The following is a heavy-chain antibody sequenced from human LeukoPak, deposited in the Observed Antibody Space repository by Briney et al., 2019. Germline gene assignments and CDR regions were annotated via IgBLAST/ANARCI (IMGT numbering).Heavy chain of an antibody. J-gene: IGHJ4*02. Sequence: AGGSLRLSCAASGFTFSSYGMHWVRQAPGKGLEWVAVISYDGSNKYYADSVKGRFTISRDNSKNTLYLQMNSLRAEDTAVYYCVKADSGYDLLFDYWGQGTLVTVSS. CDR1: GFTFSSYG. V-gene: IGHV3-30*18. D-gene: IGHD5-12*01. CDR3: VKADSGYDLLFDY. CDR2: ISYDGSNK.